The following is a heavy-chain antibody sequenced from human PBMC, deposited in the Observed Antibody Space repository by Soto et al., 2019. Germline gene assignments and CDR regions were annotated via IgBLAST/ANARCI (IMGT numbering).Heavy chain of an antibody. CDR1: GGTFSSYA. CDR2: IIPIFGTA. V-gene: IGHV1-69*06. D-gene: IGHD3-22*01. CDR3: ARGRRYYDSSGYYFDY. J-gene: IGHJ4*02. Sequence: SVKVSCKASGGTFSSYAISWVRQAPGQGLEWMGGIIPIFGTANYAQKFQGRVTITADKSTSTAYMELSSLRSEDTAVYYCARGRRYYDSSGYYFDYWGQVTLVPVYS.